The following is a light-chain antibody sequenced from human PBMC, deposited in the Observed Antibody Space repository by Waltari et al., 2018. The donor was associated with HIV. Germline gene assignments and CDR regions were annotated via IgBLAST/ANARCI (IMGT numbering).Light chain of an antibody. V-gene: IGLV2-14*01. Sequence: QSALTQPASVSGSPGQSITISCTGTTREFDKYKDVSWYQLHPGKAHKLIIFEVSFRPSGVSDRFSGSKSGTTASLTISGLQAEDEAYYFCVSYISSASPEFGGGTKVTVL. CDR3: VSYISSASPE. J-gene: IGLJ3*02. CDR2: EVS. CDR1: TREFDKYKD.